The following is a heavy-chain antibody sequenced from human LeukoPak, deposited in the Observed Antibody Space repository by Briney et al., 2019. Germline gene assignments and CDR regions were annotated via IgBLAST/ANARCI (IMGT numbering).Heavy chain of an antibody. CDR2: IYYSGST. J-gene: IGHJ6*03. CDR3: ARYGVVVPAAGTYYYYYYMDV. V-gene: IGHV4-31*03. Sequence: TLSLTCTVSGGSISSGGYYWSWIRQHPGKGLEWIGYIYYSGSTYYNPSLKSRVTISVDTSKNQFSLKLSSVTAADTAVYYCARYGVVVPAAGTYYYYYYMDVWGKGTTVTVSS. D-gene: IGHD2-2*01. CDR1: GGSISSGGYY.